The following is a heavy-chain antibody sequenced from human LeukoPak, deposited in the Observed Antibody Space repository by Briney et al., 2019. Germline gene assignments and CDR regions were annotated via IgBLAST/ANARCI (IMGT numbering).Heavy chain of an antibody. CDR2: ISYDGSNK. J-gene: IGHJ6*02. CDR1: GFAFSSYG. Sequence: PGRSLRLSCAASGFAFSSYGMHWVRQAPGKGLEWVAVISYDGSNKYYADSVKGRFTISRDNSKNTLYLQMNSLRAEDTAVYYCAKDISGRYEYYYGMDVWGQGTTVTASS. V-gene: IGHV3-30*18. CDR3: AKDISGRYEYYYGMDV. D-gene: IGHD1-26*01.